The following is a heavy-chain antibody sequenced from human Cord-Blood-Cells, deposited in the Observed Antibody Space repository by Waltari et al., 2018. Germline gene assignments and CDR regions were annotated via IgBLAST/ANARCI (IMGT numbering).Heavy chain of an antibody. J-gene: IGHJ6*03. D-gene: IGHD5-12*01. CDR2: INHSGST. CDR1: GGSFSGYY. Sequence: QVQLQQWGAGLLKPSETLSLTCAVYGGSFSGYYWSWIRQPPGKGLEWIGEINHSGSTNYNPSLKSRVTISVDTSKNQFSLKLSSVTAADTAVYYCARMVATIEYYYMDVWGKGPTVTVSS. CDR3: ARMVATIEYYYMDV. V-gene: IGHV4-34*01.